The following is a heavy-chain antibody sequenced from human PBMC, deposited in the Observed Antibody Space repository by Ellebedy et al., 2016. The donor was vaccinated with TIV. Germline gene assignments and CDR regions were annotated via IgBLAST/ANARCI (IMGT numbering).Heavy chain of an antibody. CDR1: GGTFSSYA. D-gene: IGHD3-3*01. V-gene: IGHV1-69*13. Sequence: SVKVSXXASGGTFSSYAISWVRQAPGQGLEWMGGIIPIFGTANYAQKFQGRVTITADESTSTAYMELSSLRSEDTAVYYCARALSEGFWSGQQQTVDAFDIWGQGTMVTVSS. CDR3: ARALSEGFWSGQQQTVDAFDI. J-gene: IGHJ3*02. CDR2: IIPIFGTA.